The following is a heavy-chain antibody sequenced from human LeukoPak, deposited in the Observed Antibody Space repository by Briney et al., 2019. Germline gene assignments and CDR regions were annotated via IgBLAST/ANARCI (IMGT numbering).Heavy chain of an antibody. CDR1: GGSISSSSYY. J-gene: IGHJ4*02. CDR3: ARPATAMTVTTAFAY. Sequence: SGTLSLTCTVSGGSISSSSYYWGWIRQPPGKGLEWIGSIYYSGSTYYNPSLKSRVSISVDTSKNQFSLKLSSVTAADTAVYYCARPATAMTVTTAFAYWGQGTLVTVSP. CDR2: IYYSGST. D-gene: IGHD4-17*01. V-gene: IGHV4-39*01.